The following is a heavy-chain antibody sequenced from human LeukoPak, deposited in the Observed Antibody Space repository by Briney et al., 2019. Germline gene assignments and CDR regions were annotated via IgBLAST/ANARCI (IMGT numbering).Heavy chain of an antibody. CDR1: GFTFSSYW. CDR3: ARYCSDGRCHSDRFDY. D-gene: IGHD2-15*01. J-gene: IGHJ4*02. CDR2: INSDGSST. V-gene: IGHV3-74*01. Sequence: GGSLRLSCAASGFTFSSYWMHWVRQAPGKGLVWVSRINSDGSSTSYADSVKGRFTISRDNAKNTLYLQMNSLRAEDTAVYYCARYCSDGRCHSDRFDYWGQGALVTVSS.